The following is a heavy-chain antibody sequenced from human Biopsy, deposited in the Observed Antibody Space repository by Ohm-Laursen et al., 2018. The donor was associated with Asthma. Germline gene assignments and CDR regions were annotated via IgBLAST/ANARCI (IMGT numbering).Heavy chain of an antibody. V-gene: IGHV1-69*13. D-gene: IGHD4-17*01. CDR2: VIPIYGTT. CDR3: ARGGHYGDRKPHNGLDV. J-gene: IGHJ6*02. CDR1: GDILSSFG. Sequence: SVKVSCKAHGDILSSFGIKWVRKAPGQGLEWMGGVIPIYGTTHTAQKFQGRVTITADESTNTAYMELTSLKKEDTAVYFCARGGHYGDRKPHNGLDVWGQGTTVTVSS.